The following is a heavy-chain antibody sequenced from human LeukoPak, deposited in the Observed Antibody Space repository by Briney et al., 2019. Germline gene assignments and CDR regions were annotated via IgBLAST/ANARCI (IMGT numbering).Heavy chain of an antibody. CDR2: IYYSGST. CDR3: ARLSPYYYGSGSSSWFDP. J-gene: IGHJ5*02. Sequence: SETLSLTCTVSGGSISSYYWSWIRQPPGKGLEWIGYIYYSGSTNYNPSLKSRVTISVDTSKNQFSLKQSSVTAADTAVYYCARLSPYYYGSGSSSWFDPWGQGTLVTVSS. D-gene: IGHD3-10*01. V-gene: IGHV4-59*08. CDR1: GGSISSYY.